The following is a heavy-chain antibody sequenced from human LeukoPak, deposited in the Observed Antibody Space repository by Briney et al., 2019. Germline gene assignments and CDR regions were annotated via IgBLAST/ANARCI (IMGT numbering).Heavy chain of an antibody. CDR3: ARSRPVHCSIISCYGLGPFAY. CDR2: IYNSGNI. Sequence: SETLSLTCTVSGGSINRSSYYWAWIRQPAGKGLEWIGRIYNSGNINYNPSLKSRATMSVDASKNQFSLKLSSVTAADTAIYYCARSRPVHCSIISCYGLGPFAYWGQGTLVTVSS. D-gene: IGHD2-2*01. CDR1: GGSINRSSYY. J-gene: IGHJ4*02. V-gene: IGHV4-4*07.